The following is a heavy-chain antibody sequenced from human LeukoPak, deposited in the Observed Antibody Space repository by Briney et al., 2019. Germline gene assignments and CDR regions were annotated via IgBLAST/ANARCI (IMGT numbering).Heavy chain of an antibody. CDR1: GFTFSSYS. V-gene: IGHV3-21*01. D-gene: IGHD1-26*01. Sequence: GGSLRLSCAASGFTFSSYSMNWVRQAPGKGLEWVSSISSSSSYIYYADSVKGRFTISRDNAKNSLYLQMNSLSAEDTAVYYCAVEGSSSSYFDYWGQGTLVTVSS. CDR3: AVEGSSSSYFDY. J-gene: IGHJ4*02. CDR2: ISSSSSYI.